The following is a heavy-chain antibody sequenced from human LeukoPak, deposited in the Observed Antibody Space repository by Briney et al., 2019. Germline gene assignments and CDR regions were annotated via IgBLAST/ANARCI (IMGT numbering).Heavy chain of an antibody. CDR2: IIPIFGTA. CDR3: ARGPRAAADDY. J-gene: IGHJ4*02. V-gene: IGHV1-69*05. Sequence: SGKVSCKASGGTFSSYAISWVRQAPGQGLEWMGGIIPIFGTANYAQKFQGRVTITRDTSASTAYMELSSLTSEDTGIYYCARGPRAAADDYWGQGTLVTVSS. D-gene: IGHD6-13*01. CDR1: GGTFSSYA.